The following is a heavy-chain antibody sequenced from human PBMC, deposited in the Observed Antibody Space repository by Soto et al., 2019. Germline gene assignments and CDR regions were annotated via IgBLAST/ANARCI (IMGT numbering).Heavy chain of an antibody. CDR2: IYHSGST. J-gene: IGHJ6*02. Sequence: SETLCLTCAVSGGSISSSNGWSWVRQPPGKGLEWIGEIYHSGSTNYNPSLKSRVTISVDKSKNQFSLKLSSVTAADTAVYYCARTTYYYGMDVWGQGTTVTVSS. CDR1: GGSISSSNG. CDR3: ARTTYYYGMDV. V-gene: IGHV4-4*02.